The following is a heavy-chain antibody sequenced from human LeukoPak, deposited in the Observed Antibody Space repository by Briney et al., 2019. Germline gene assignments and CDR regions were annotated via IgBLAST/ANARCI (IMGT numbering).Heavy chain of an antibody. Sequence: GGSLRLSCAASGFTFSSYSMNWVRQAPGKGLEWVSYISSSSSYIYYADSVKGRSTISRDNAKNSLYLQTNSLRDEDTAVYYCARHGSGFNYWGRGALVTVSS. J-gene: IGHJ4*02. D-gene: IGHD3-10*01. CDR2: ISSSSSYI. V-gene: IGHV3-21*01. CDR1: GFTFSSYS. CDR3: ARHGSGFNY.